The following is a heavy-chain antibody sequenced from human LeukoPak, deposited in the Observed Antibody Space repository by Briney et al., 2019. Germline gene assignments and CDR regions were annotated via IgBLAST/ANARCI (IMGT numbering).Heavy chain of an antibody. V-gene: IGHV1-69*13. CDR2: IIPIFGTA. CDR3: ARAASIYDYYYYYMDA. CDR1: GGTFSSYA. Sequence: GASVKVSCKASGGTFSSYAISWVRQAPGQGLEWMGGIIPIFGTANYAQKFQGRVTITADESTSTAYMELSSLRSEDTAVYYCARAASIYDYYYYYMDAWGKGTTVTVSS. D-gene: IGHD2-15*01. J-gene: IGHJ6*03.